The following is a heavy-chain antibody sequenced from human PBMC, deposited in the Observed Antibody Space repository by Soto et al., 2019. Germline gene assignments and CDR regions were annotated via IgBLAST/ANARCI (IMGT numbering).Heavy chain of an antibody. CDR3: AKEDRKLRSPYSSGWHIDY. Sequence: PGGSLRLSCAASGFTFSSYGMHWVRQAPGKGLEWVAVISYDGSNKYYADSVKGRFTISRDNSKNTLYLQMNSLRAEDTAVYYCAKEDRKLRSPYSSGWHIDYWGQGTLVTVSS. V-gene: IGHV3-30*18. J-gene: IGHJ4*02. CDR1: GFTFSSYG. CDR2: ISYDGSNK. D-gene: IGHD6-19*01.